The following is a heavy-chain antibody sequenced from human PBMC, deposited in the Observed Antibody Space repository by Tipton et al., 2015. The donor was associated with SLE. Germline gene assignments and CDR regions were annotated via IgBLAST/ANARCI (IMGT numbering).Heavy chain of an antibody. CDR3: ARAEGSWDAFDI. CDR2: VYSSGSS. V-gene: IGHV4-59*01. CDR1: GGSINSYY. Sequence: TLSLTCTVSGGSINSYYWSWIRQPPGEGLEWVGYVYSSGSSDYNPSLSSRVTISVDTSKNHFSLKESSVTAADTAVYYCARAEGSWDAFDIWGQGTMVTVSS. J-gene: IGHJ3*02. D-gene: IGHD2-15*01.